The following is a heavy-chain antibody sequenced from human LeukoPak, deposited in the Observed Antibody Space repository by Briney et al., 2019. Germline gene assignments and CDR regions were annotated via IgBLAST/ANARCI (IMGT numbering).Heavy chain of an antibody. CDR2: IKQDGSEK. D-gene: IGHD3-22*01. Sequence: GGSLRLSCAASGFTFSSYWMSWVRQAPGKGLEWVANIKQDGSEKYYVDSVKGRFTISRDNAKNSLYLQMNSLRAEDTAVYYCARDGDYYDSSGYYDYRGQGTLVTVSS. CDR1: GFTFSSYW. J-gene: IGHJ4*02. CDR3: ARDGDYYDSSGYYDY. V-gene: IGHV3-7*01.